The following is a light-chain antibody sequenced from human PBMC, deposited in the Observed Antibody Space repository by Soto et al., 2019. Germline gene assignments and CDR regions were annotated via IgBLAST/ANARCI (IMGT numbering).Light chain of an antibody. Sequence: NFMLTQPHSVSESPGKTVTISCTRSSGSIGSSYVQWYQQRPGSSPTTEILEDNQRPTGVPDRFSGSIDSSSNSASLVISGLRTEDEADYYCQSYDTSNPLVFGGGTKVTVL. J-gene: IGLJ3*02. CDR1: SGSIGSSY. CDR3: QSYDTSNPLV. V-gene: IGLV6-57*01. CDR2: EDN.